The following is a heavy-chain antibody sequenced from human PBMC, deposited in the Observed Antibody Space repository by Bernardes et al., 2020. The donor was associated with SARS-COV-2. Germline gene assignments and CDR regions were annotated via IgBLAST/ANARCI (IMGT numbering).Heavy chain of an antibody. D-gene: IGHD1-26*01. CDR2: ISSSNKYM. V-gene: IGHV3-21*01. Sequence: GGSLRLSCAASGFIFSSDIMNWVRQAPGKGLEWVSSISSSNKYMYYADSVRGRFTISRDNAKTSLYLQMSSLRAEDTAVYYCARADKWELPFDYWGQGALVTVSS. CDR3: ARADKWELPFDY. CDR1: GFIFSSDI. J-gene: IGHJ4*02.